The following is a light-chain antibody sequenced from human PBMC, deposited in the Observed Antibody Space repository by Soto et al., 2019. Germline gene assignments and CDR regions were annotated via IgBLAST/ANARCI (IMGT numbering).Light chain of an antibody. Sequence: QSVLTQPPSVTGAPGQRVTISCTGNNSNIGAGAGVNWYQQFPDKAPKLLIYANTHRPSGVPDRFSGSTSATSASLAITGIQTQDEADYYSQSFDSSHTGLIVGGGTKLTV. V-gene: IGLV1-40*01. CDR1: NSNIGAGAG. CDR3: QSFDSSHTGLI. J-gene: IGLJ2*01. CDR2: ANT.